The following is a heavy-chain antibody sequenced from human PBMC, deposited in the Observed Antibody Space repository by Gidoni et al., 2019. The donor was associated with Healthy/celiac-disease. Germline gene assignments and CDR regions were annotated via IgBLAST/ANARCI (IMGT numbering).Heavy chain of an antibody. CDR2: INHSGST. Sequence: QVQLQQWGAGLLKPAETLSLTCAVYGGSFSGYYWSWIRQPPGKGLEWIGEINHSGSTNYNPSLKSRVTISVDTSKNQFSLKLSSVTAADTAVYYCARGSRRGGVGQHLRAFDYWGQGTLVTVSS. D-gene: IGHD6-13*01. CDR3: ARGSRRGGVGQHLRAFDY. J-gene: IGHJ4*02. V-gene: IGHV4-34*01. CDR1: GGSFSGYY.